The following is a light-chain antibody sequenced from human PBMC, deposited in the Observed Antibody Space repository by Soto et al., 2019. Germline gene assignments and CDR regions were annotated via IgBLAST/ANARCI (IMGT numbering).Light chain of an antibody. CDR3: SSYTSTNLVV. J-gene: IGLJ2*01. Sequence: QSVLTQPASVSGSPEQSITISCTGTSSDVGSYNLVSWYQQHPGKAPKVMIYEATKRPSGVSNRFSGSKSGDTASLTISGLQAEDEADYYCSSYTSTNLVVFGGGTKLTVL. CDR2: EAT. CDR1: SSDVGSYNL. V-gene: IGLV2-14*02.